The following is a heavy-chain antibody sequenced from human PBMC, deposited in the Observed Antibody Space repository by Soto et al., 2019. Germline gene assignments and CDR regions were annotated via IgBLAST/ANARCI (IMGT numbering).Heavy chain of an antibody. D-gene: IGHD3-9*01. J-gene: IGHJ4*02. V-gene: IGHV3-21*01. Sequence: GGSLRLSCAASGFTFSSYSMNWVRQAPGRGLEWVSSISRSGDYIYYADSVKGRFTISRDNAKNSLYLQMNSLRAEDTAVYYCARRWVLHYFVDWGQGTLVTLSS. CDR1: GFTFSSYS. CDR3: ARRWVLHYFVD. CDR2: ISRSGDYI.